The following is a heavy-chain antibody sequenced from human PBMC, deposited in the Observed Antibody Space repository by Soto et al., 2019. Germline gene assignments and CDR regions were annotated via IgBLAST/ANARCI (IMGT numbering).Heavy chain of an antibody. V-gene: IGHV3-30*04. D-gene: IGHD3-10*01. J-gene: IGHJ4*02. CDR2: ISRDGSNK. CDR3: ARSRNSAVADSFDF. Sequence: GSLRLSCAASGFTFSRYAIHWVRQAPGKGLEWVAVISRDGSNKYYVDSVKGRFTISRDNSKNTLYLQMNSLRDEDTAVYYCARSRNSAVADSFDFWGQGTLVTVSS. CDR1: GFTFSRYA.